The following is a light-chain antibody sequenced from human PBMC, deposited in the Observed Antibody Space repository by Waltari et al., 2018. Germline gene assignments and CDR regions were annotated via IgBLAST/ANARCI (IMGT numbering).Light chain of an antibody. J-gene: IGKJ2*01. CDR3: QQYYSTPYT. CDR1: QSVLYSSNNKNY. V-gene: IGKV4-1*01. CDR2: WAS. Sequence: DIVMTQSPDSLAVSLGETATINCKSSQSVLYSSNNKNYLAWYQQKPGQPPKLLIYWASTRESGVPDRFSGSGSGTDFTLTISSLQAEDVAGYYCQQYYSTPYTFGQGTKLEIK.